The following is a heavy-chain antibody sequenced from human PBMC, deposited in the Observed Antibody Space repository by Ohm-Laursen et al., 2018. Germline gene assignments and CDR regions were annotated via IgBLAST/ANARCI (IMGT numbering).Heavy chain of an antibody. CDR1: GFTFSDYW. V-gene: IGHV3-7*01. CDR3: ARGSGTPWGLYFDH. CDR2: IKQDGSEK. D-gene: IGHD1/OR15-1a*01. Sequence: SLRLSCAALGFTFSDYWMSWVRQAPGKGLEWVANIKQDGSEKYFLDSVKGRFTFSRDNAKNSVSLQMNSLRGEDTAVYYCARGSGTPWGLYFDHWGQGALVTVSS. J-gene: IGHJ4*02.